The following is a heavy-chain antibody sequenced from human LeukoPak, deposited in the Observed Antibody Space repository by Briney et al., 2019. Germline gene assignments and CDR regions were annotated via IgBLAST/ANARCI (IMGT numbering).Heavy chain of an antibody. D-gene: IGHD1-26*01. CDR3: AKGSGSYYYDAFDI. CDR1: GFTFSSYW. Sequence: GGSLRLSCAASGFTFSSYWMSWVRQAPGKGLEWVANIKQDGSEKYYVDSVKGRFTISRDNAKNSLYLQMNSLRAEDMALYYCAKGSGSYYYDAFDIWGQGTMVTVSS. J-gene: IGHJ3*02. V-gene: IGHV3-7*03. CDR2: IKQDGSEK.